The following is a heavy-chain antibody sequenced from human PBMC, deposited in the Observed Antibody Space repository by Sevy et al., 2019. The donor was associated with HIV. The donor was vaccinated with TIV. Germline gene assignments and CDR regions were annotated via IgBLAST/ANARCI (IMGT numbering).Heavy chain of an antibody. CDR3: AREQGVRGVIQANYFDP. V-gene: IGHV1-69*13. Sequence: ASVQVSCKSSGGTFSTYSINWVRQAPGQGLEWMGMIIPIFGTANYAQRFQGRVTITADESTSTAYMELTSLRSEDTAVYYCAREQGVRGVIQANYFDPWGQGTLVTVSS. D-gene: IGHD3-10*01. J-gene: IGHJ5*02. CDR1: GGTFSTYS. CDR2: IIPIFGTA.